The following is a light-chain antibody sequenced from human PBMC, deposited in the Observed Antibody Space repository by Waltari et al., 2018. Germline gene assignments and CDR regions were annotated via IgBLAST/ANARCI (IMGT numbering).Light chain of an antibody. V-gene: IGLV3-21*02. Sequence: SSVLTQAPSVSVAPGQTATVTCGGDNIGSRSVHWYQQKPGRAPVLVVYLDSDRPSGSPGRFSGSKSGNAATLTISRVEAGDEADYYCHVWDANTVMFGGGTKLTVL. CDR1: NIGSRS. CDR2: LDS. CDR3: HVWDANTVM. J-gene: IGLJ3*02.